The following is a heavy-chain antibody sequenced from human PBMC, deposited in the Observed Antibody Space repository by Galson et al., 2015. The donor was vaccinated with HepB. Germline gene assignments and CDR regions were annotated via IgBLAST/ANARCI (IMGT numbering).Heavy chain of an antibody. CDR1: GFSLNTYA. V-gene: IGHV3-21*06. Sequence: SLRVSCAASGFSLNTYAMIWVRQAPGKGLEWVASISHSNSYIYYADSVKGRFAISRDNGKNSLFLQLNSLRVGDTAIYYCARARGVVARFAFDSWGQGTLVTVSS. CDR3: ARARGVVARFAFDS. D-gene: IGHD6-6*01. CDR2: ISHSNSYI. J-gene: IGHJ4*02.